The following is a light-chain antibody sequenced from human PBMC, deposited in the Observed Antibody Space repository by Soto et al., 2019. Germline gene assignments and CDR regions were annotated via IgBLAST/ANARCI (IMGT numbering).Light chain of an antibody. J-gene: IGKJ1*01. CDR1: QSVLYSSNNNNY. CDR2: WAS. CDR3: QQYYSNPRT. Sequence: DIMMTQSPDSLAVTLGERATINCRSSQSVLYSSNNNNYLAWYQQKPGQPPKLLISWASTRESGVPDRFSGSGSGTDFTLTISSLQAEDVAVYYCQQYYSNPRTFGQGTKVEIK. V-gene: IGKV4-1*01.